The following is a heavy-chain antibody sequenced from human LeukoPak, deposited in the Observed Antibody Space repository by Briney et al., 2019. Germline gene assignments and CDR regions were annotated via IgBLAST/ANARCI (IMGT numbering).Heavy chain of an antibody. CDR3: ARDGGCGGDCYDY. CDR1: GYTFTRYD. D-gene: IGHD2-21*01. Sequence: GASVKVSCKASGYTFTRYDINLVGQATGQGLEWMGWMNPNSGNTGYAQKFQGRGTITRKTSISTAYMEVSRLRSEDTAVYYCARDGGCGGDCYDYWGQGTLVTVSS. V-gene: IGHV1-8*01. J-gene: IGHJ4*02. CDR2: MNPNSGNT.